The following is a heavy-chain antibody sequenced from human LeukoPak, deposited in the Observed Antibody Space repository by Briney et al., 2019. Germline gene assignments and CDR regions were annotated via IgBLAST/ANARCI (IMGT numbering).Heavy chain of an antibody. CDR1: GHTFTSYD. V-gene: IGHV1-8*01. D-gene: IGHD2-2*02. CDR2: MNPNSGNT. CDR3: ARGGYCSSTSCYTRFYYYYGMDV. Sequence: GASVKVSCKASGHTFTSYDIHWVRQATGQGLEWMGWMNPNSGNTGYAQKFQGRVTMTRNTSISTAYMELSSLRSEDTAVYYCARGGYCSSTSCYTRFYYYYGMDVWGQGTTVTVSS. J-gene: IGHJ6*02.